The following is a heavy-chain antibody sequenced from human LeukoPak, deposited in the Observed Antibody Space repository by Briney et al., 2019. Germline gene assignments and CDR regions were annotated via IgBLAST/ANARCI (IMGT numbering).Heavy chain of an antibody. CDR3: ARRGIGYYFDY. V-gene: IGHV1-46*01. J-gene: IGHJ4*02. CDR1: GVTFTNYN. CDR2: INPSGGST. D-gene: IGHD3-16*01. Sequence: GASVKVSCKASGVTFTNYNMHWGRHTPVQGLEWMGVINPSGGSTSYEQQFQGRVTMTRDTSTTTVYMELSRLRSEDTAVYYCARRGIGYYFDYWGQGSMVTVSS.